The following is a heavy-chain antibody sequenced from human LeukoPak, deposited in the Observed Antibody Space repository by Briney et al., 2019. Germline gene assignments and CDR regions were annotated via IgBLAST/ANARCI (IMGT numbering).Heavy chain of an antibody. CDR3: VRDAYNILTAPYFDY. D-gene: IGHD3-9*01. Sequence: GGSLRLSCAASGFTFRSYWMHWVRQAPGKGLLWVSRIDSDGSTTSYADPVKGRFTISRDNAKNTLYLQMDSLRAEDTAVYYCVRDAYNILTAPYFDYWGQGTLATVSS. CDR2: IDSDGSTT. CDR1: GFTFRSYW. J-gene: IGHJ4*02. V-gene: IGHV3-74*01.